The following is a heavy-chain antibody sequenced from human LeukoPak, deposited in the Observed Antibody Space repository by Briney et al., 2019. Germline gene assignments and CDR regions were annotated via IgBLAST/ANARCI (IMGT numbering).Heavy chain of an antibody. Sequence: GGSLRLSCAASGFTFSSHGMNWVHQAPGKGLEWVSGISPNGVITYYADSVKGRFTISRDNSKGTVSLQMNSLRPEDTAVYYCAKDDAWLQYGDWGRGTLVTVSS. CDR3: AKDDAWLQYGD. V-gene: IGHV3-23*01. CDR2: ISPNGVIT. D-gene: IGHD5-24*01. CDR1: GFTFSSHG. J-gene: IGHJ4*02.